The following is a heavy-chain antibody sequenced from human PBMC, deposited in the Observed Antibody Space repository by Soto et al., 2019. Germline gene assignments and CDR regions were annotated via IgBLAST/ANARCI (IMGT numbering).Heavy chain of an antibody. CDR3: ATLLPRRVVTLRPIPS. Sequence: QVQLRQSGPGLVKTSGTLSLTCAVSGGSVSSTNWWTWVRQPPGKRLEWIGEIYHSGSPTYSPSLTGRATISVDTSNNQFSLRLRSVTATDTAVYYCATLLPRRVVTLRPIPSWGQGIRVTVSS. V-gene: IGHV4-4*02. CDR2: IYHSGSP. CDR1: GGSVSSTNW. D-gene: IGHD2-21*02. J-gene: IGHJ4*02.